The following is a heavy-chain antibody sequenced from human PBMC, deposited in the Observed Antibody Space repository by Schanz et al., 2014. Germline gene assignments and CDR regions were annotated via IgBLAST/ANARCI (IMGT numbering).Heavy chain of an antibody. J-gene: IGHJ6*02. CDR1: GLTFSNHA. Sequence: EVQLVESGGGLEQPGGSLRLSCAASGLTFSNHAMSWVRQAPGKGLEWVSAISGSGETTYYADSVKGRFTISRDNSKNALYLQMNSLRAEDTAVYYCARRITGTHHNPYYHGMDVWGQGTTVTVSS. CDR3: ARRITGTHHNPYYHGMDV. CDR2: ISGSGETT. V-gene: IGHV3-23*04. D-gene: IGHD1-20*01.